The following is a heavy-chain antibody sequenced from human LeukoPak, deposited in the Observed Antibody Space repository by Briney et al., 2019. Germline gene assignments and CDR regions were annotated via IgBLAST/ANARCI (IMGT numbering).Heavy chain of an antibody. D-gene: IGHD1-1*01. Sequence: GGSLRLSRAASGFTFSSYWMHWVRQAPGKGLVWVSRINSDGSSTSYADSVKGRFTISRDNAKNTLYLQMNSLRAEDTAVYYCAKDQDWNDAVDYWGQGTLVTVSS. CDR3: AKDQDWNDAVDY. V-gene: IGHV3-74*01. CDR1: GFTFSSYW. J-gene: IGHJ4*02. CDR2: INSDGSST.